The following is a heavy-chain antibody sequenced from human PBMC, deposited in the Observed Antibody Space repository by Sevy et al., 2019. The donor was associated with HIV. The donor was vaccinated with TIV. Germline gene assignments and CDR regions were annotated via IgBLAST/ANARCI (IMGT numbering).Heavy chain of an antibody. CDR3: ARIHSSSGPLAVAGLGKFDY. J-gene: IGHJ4*02. V-gene: IGHV3-30-3*01. D-gene: IGHD6-19*01. Sequence: GGSLRLSCAASGFTFSSYAMHWVRQAPGKGLEWGAVISYDGSNKYYADSVKGRFTISRDNSKNTLYLQMNSLRAEDTAVYYCARIHSSSGPLAVAGLGKFDYWGQGTLVTVSS. CDR2: ISYDGSNK. CDR1: GFTFSSYA.